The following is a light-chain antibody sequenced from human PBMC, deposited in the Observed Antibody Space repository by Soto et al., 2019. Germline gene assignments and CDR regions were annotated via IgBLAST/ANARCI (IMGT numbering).Light chain of an antibody. V-gene: IGLV2-14*03. CDR2: DVS. CDR3: CSYTTSNTRQIV. CDR1: SSDVGGYNY. Sequence: QSERTQPASVSGAAGQAITISCTGTSSDVGGYNYVSWYQQHPGKAPKFMIYDVSSRPSGVSNRFSGSKSGNTASLTISGLQAEDEADYYCCSYTTSNTRQIVFGTGTKVTVL. J-gene: IGLJ1*01.